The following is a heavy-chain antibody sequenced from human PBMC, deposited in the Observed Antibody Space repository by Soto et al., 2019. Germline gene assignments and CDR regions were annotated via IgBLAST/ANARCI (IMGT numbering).Heavy chain of an antibody. CDR1: GFTFSSYA. CDR3: AKDGGNAYYYYGMDV. D-gene: IGHD2-15*01. V-gene: IGHV3-23*01. J-gene: IGHJ6*02. Sequence: GGSLRLSCAASGFTFSSYAISWVRQAPGKGLEWVSAISGSGGSTYYADSVKGRFTISRDNSKNTLYLQMNSLRAEDTAVYYCAKDGGNAYYYYGMDVWGQGTTVTVSS. CDR2: ISGSGGST.